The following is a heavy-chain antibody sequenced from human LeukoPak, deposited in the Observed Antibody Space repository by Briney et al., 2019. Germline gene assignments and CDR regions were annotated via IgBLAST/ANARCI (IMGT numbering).Heavy chain of an antibody. CDR1: GYTFTSYD. Sequence: ASVKVSCKASGYTFTSYDINWARQATGQGLEWMGWMKPNSGNTGYAQKLQGRVTMTTDTSTSTAYMELRSLRSDDTAVYYCARDVNYYDSSGYQYYFDYWGQGTLVTVSS. V-gene: IGHV1-8*01. J-gene: IGHJ4*02. CDR3: ARDVNYYDSSGYQYYFDY. D-gene: IGHD3-22*01. CDR2: MKPNSGNT.